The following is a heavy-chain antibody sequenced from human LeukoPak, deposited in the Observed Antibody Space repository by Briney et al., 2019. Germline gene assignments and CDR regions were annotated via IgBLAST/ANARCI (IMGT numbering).Heavy chain of an antibody. CDR2: IYYSGRT. CDR3: ARDVRRRGASNYFDC. J-gene: IGHJ4*02. Sequence: SQTLSLTCTVSGGSISSGDYYWSWIRQPPGKGLEWIGYIYYSGRTYYNPSLKSRLAISLDTSKNQFSLNLTSVTAADAAVYYCARDVRRRGASNYFDCWGQGTLVTVSS. CDR1: GGSISSGDYY. V-gene: IGHV4-30-4*01. D-gene: IGHD2-2*01.